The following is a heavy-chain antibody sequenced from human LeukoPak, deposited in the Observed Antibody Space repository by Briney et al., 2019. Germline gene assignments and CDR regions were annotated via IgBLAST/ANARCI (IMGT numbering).Heavy chain of an antibody. CDR1: GFTFSSYS. Sequence: GGSLRLSCAASGFTFSSYSMNWFRQAPGKGLEWVSSISSSSSYIYYADSLKGRFTISRDNAKNSLYLQMNSLRAEDTAVYYCARVYVDTAMLTDSFDCWGQGTLVTVSS. J-gene: IGHJ4*02. CDR3: ARVYVDTAMLTDSFDC. V-gene: IGHV3-21*01. CDR2: ISSSSSYI. D-gene: IGHD5-18*01.